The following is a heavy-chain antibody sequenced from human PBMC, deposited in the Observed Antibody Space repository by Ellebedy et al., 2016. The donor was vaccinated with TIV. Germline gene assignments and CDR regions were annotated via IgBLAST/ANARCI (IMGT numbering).Heavy chain of an antibody. V-gene: IGHV3-21*04. CDR3: AKDLGYGSIV. J-gene: IGHJ4*02. D-gene: IGHD3-10*01. Sequence: GESLKISXAASGFGLSSYGMNWVRQASGKGLEWVSAIISSSSYIFYADSVKGRFTISRDNFKSTLYLQMNSLRDEDAAVYYCAKDLGYGSIVWGQGTQVTVSS. CDR1: GFGLSSYG. CDR2: IISSSSYI.